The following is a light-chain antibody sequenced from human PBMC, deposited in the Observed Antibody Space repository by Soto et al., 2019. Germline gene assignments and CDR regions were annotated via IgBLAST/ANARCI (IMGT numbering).Light chain of an antibody. CDR2: AAS. V-gene: IGKV1-39*01. CDR1: QSISSY. J-gene: IGKJ1*01. Sequence: IQMTQSPSSLSASVGDRVSITCRASQSISSYLNWYQQRPGKAPHLLIYAASSLQSGVPSRFSGSGSGTEFTLTISSLQPEDFASYYCQQSYETPWTFGQGTKVDNK. CDR3: QQSYETPWT.